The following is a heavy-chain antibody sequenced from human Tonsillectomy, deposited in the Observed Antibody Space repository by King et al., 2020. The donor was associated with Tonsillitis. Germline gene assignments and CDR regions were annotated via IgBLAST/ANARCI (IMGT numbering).Heavy chain of an antibody. CDR3: VKAGLELRFGYYFDY. J-gene: IGHJ4*02. CDR1: GFTFSSYA. V-gene: IGHV3-23*04. Sequence: VQLVESGGGLVQPGGSPRLSCAASGFTFSSYAMNWVRQAPGKGLEWVSGISSSGGSTYYADSVKGRFTISRDNSMNTLYLQMNSLRAEDTALYYCVKAGLELRFGYYFDYWGQGTLVTVSS. D-gene: IGHD1-7*01. CDR2: ISSSGGST.